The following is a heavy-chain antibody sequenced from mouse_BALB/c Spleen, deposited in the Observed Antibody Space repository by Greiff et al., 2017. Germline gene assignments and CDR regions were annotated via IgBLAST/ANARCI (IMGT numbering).Heavy chain of an antibody. CDR2: ISSGGSYT. J-gene: IGHJ3*01. CDR1: GFTFSSYG. Sequence: EVKLMESGGDLVKPGGSLKLSCAASGFTFSSYGMSWVRQTPDKRLEWVATISSGGSYTYYPDSVKGRFTISRDNAKNTLYLQMSSLKSEDTAMYYCARRGAGSSSSWFAYWGQGTLVTVSA. CDR3: ARRGAGSSSSWFAY. D-gene: IGHD1-1*01. V-gene: IGHV5-6*02.